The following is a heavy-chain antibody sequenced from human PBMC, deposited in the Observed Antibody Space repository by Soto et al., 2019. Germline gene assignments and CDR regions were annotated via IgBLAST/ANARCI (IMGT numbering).Heavy chain of an antibody. V-gene: IGHV3-30*18. CDR2: ISYDGSNK. CDR3: AKADSYGYGCDY. Sequence: GGSLRLSCAASGFTFSSYGMHWVRQAPGKGLEWVAVISYDGSNKYYADSVKGRFTISRDNSKNTLYLQMNSLRAEDTAVYYCAKADSYGYGCDYWSQGTLVTVSS. J-gene: IGHJ4*02. D-gene: IGHD5-18*01. CDR1: GFTFSSYG.